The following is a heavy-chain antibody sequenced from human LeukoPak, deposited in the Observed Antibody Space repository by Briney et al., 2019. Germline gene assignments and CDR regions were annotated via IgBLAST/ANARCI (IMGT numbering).Heavy chain of an antibody. CDR3: ARDYRGKLDY. CDR2: IYTSGST. V-gene: IGHV4-4*07. CDR1: GGSFSGYY. D-gene: IGHD3-10*01. J-gene: IGHJ4*02. Sequence: SETLSLTCAVYGGSFSGYYWSWIRQPPGKGLEWIGRIYTSGSTNYNPSPKSRVTMSVDTSKNQFSLKLSSVTAADTAVYYCARDYRGKLDYWGQGTLVTVSS.